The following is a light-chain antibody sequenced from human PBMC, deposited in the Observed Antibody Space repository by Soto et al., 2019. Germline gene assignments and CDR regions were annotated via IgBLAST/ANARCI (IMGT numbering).Light chain of an antibody. CDR2: DVN. CDR1: SSDVGGYNY. Sequence: QSALTQPASVSGSPGQSITISCTGTSSDVGGYNYVSWYQQHPGKAPILIIYDVNNRPSGVSNRFSGSKSVNTASLTISGLQAEDEADYYCSSYISSSTLEVFGTVTKVTVL. V-gene: IGLV2-14*03. CDR3: SSYISSSTLEV. J-gene: IGLJ1*01.